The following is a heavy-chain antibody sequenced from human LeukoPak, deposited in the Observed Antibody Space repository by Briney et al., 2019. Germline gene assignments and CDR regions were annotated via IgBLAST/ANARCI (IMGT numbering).Heavy chain of an antibody. J-gene: IGHJ3*02. V-gene: IGHV3-7*01. Sequence: GRSLRLSCAASGFTFSSYAMHWVRQAPGKGLEWVANIKQDGSEMYYVDSVKGRFTISRDNTKNSLFLQMSSLRAEDTAVYFCASSYFDSSTHAYDIWGQGTMVTVSS. CDR3: ASSYFDSSTHAYDI. CDR2: IKQDGSEM. CDR1: GFTFSSYA. D-gene: IGHD3-22*01.